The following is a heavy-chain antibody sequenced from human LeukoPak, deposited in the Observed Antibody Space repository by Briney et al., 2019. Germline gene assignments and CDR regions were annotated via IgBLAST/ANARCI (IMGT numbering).Heavy chain of an antibody. V-gene: IGHV3-66*01. J-gene: IGHJ6*02. CDR3: SSDRVFYGLDV. CDR2: IYSGGST. CDR1: GFTVSSNY. Sequence: GGSLRLSCAASGFTVSSNYMSWVRQAPGKGLEWVSVIYSGGSTYYADSVKGRFTISRDNSRNTSYLQMNSLRPEDTAIYYCSSDRVFYGLDVWGQGTTVTVSS.